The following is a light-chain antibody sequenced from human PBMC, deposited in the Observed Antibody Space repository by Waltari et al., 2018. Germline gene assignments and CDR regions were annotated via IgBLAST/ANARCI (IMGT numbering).Light chain of an antibody. J-gene: IGKJ2*01. V-gene: IGKV2-28*01. Sequence: DIVMTQSPLSLPVTPGESASISCRSSQSLLHSNGYNYLDWYLQKPGQSPHLLIYLGSNRASGVPDRFSGSDSGTDFTLKISSVEAEDVGVYYCMQVLQTPYTFGQGTKLEI. CDR2: LGS. CDR3: MQVLQTPYT. CDR1: QSLLHSNGYNY.